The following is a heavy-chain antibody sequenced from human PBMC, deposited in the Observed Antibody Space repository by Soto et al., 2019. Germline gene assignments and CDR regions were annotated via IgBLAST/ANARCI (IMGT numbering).Heavy chain of an antibody. V-gene: IGHV3-11*01. D-gene: IGHD2-2*01. J-gene: IGHJ6*03. CDR2: ISSSGITI. Sequence: QVQLVESGGGLVKPGGSLRLSCAASGFTFSDYYMSWIRQAPGKGLEWVSYISSSGITIYYADSVKGRFTISRDNAKNSLYMQMNSLRAEDPAVYYCSGERFPAVKTLVDYSHYYMDVWGKGTTVTVSS. CDR3: SGERFPAVKTLVDYSHYYMDV. CDR1: GFTFSDYY.